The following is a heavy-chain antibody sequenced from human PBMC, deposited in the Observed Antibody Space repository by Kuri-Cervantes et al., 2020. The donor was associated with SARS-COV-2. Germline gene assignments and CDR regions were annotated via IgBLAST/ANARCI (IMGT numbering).Heavy chain of an antibody. CDR3: ARERGGQWLVRLGYFDY. Sequence: SETLSLTCTVSGGSISSSSYYWGWIRQPPGKGLEWIGSIYYSGSTNYNPPLKSRVTISVDTSKNQFSLKLSSVTAADTAVYYCARERGGQWLVRLGYFDYWGQGTLVTVSS. CDR1: GGSISSSSYY. CDR2: IYYSGST. V-gene: IGHV4-39*07. D-gene: IGHD6-19*01. J-gene: IGHJ4*02.